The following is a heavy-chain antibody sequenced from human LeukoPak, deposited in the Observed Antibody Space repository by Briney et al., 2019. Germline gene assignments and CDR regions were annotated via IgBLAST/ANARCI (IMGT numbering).Heavy chain of an antibody. D-gene: IGHD6-13*01. Sequence: SETLSLTCAVSGGSISSGGYSWRWIRQPPGKGLEWIGYIYHSGSTYYNPSLKSRVTISVDRSKNQFSLKLSSVTAADTAVYYCARGLSVVAAADLYFDYWGQGTLVTVSS. CDR3: ARGLSVVAAADLYFDY. CDR2: IYHSGST. CDR1: GGSISSGGYS. V-gene: IGHV4-30-2*01. J-gene: IGHJ4*02.